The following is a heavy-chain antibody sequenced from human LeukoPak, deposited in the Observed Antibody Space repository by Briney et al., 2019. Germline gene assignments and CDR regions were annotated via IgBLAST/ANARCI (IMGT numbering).Heavy chain of an antibody. J-gene: IGHJ4*02. V-gene: IGHV4-59*08. CDR2: VYYSGDR. CDR1: GGSTSGFY. Sequence: PSETLSLTRSVSGGSTSGFYWSWIRQPPGKGLEWIGYVYYSGDRNYNPSLKSRVSMSLDTSKNQVSLRLSSVTAADTAVYYCARHPFSTPFDYWGRGTLVTVSS. CDR3: ARHPFSTPFDY. D-gene: IGHD2/OR15-2a*01.